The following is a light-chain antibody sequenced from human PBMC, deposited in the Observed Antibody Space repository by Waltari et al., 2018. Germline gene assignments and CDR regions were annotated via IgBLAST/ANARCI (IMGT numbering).Light chain of an antibody. J-gene: IGKJ2*01. CDR2: GTS. CDR1: QSVNTTR. V-gene: IGKV3-20*01. CDR3: QQYGDSSFT. Sequence: EIVLTQSPGTLSLSPGERATPSCRASQSVNTTRVAGYQKKFGQTPRIIIYGTSNRAAGIPDGCSGGGSGTDFSLIISRVETEEFAVYYGQQYGDSSFTFGQGTKLEIK.